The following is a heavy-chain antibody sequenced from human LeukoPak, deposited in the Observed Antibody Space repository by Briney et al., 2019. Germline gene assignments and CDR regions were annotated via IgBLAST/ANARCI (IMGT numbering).Heavy chain of an antibody. Sequence: GGSLSLSCAASGFPFKTHAMSWVRQAPGKGLEWVSRIDDSGVIRSYADSVKGRFTISRDNSKMTLTLQMNSLRAEDTAVYYCAKRLKRNYYYHYAMDVWGQGTTVTVSS. V-gene: IGHV3-23*01. D-gene: IGHD3-22*01. J-gene: IGHJ6*02. CDR2: IDDSGVIR. CDR3: AKRLKRNYYYHYAMDV. CDR1: GFPFKTHA.